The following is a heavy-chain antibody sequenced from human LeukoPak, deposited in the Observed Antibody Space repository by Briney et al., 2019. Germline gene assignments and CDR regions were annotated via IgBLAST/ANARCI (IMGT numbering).Heavy chain of an antibody. CDR2: ISSSGGYI. J-gene: IGHJ2*01. CDR3: ARGPLWFFDL. Sequence: PGGSLRLSCAASGFTFSSYAMNWVRQAPGQGLEWVSSISSSGGYIYYADSVKGRFTISRDNAKNSLDLQMNSLRAEDTAVYYCARGPLWFFDLWGRGTLVTVSS. V-gene: IGHV3-21*01. CDR1: GFTFSSYA.